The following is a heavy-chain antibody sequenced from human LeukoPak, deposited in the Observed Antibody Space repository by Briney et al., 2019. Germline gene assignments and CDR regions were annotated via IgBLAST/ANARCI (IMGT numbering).Heavy chain of an antibody. V-gene: IGHV3-21*06. CDR1: GFTFSSYS. CDR2: ISSSSNTYI. Sequence: PGGSLRLSCAASGFTFSSYSMIWVRQAPGKGLEWVSSISSSSNTYIYYADSVKGRFTISRDNAKNSLFLQMNDLRAEDTAVYYCARQGGAYFDYWGQGTLVTVSS. J-gene: IGHJ4*02. CDR3: ARQGGAYFDY.